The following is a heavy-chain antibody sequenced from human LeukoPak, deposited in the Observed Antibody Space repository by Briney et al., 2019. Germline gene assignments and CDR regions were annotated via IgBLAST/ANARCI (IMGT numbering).Heavy chain of an antibody. J-gene: IGHJ4*02. V-gene: IGHV3-73*01. Sequence: GGSLRLSCAASGFTFSGSAMHWVRQASGKGLEWVGRIRSKANSYATAYAASVKGRFTISRDDSKNTAYLQMNSLKTEGTAVYYCTIRDYYDSSGYSFPRSFDYWGQGTLVTVSS. CDR3: TIRDYYDSSGYSFPRSFDY. CDR2: IRSKANSYAT. D-gene: IGHD3-22*01. CDR1: GFTFSGSA.